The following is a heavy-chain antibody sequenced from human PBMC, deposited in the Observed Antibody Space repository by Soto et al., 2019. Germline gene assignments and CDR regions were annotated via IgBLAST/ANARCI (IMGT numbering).Heavy chain of an antibody. Sequence: QMHLQQSGPGLVKPSETLSLTCTVAGSSMSSSAYYWGWISQPPGKGREWIRSVYYTGITDYNSSLESRVSISADTSKYQFSLRLTSLSAADTAIYFCARQGRPGYCTGGNCYPTFDIWGPGTMVTVSS. D-gene: IGHD2-15*01. CDR3: ARQGRPGYCTGGNCYPTFDI. J-gene: IGHJ3*02. V-gene: IGHV4-39*01. CDR2: VYYTGIT. CDR1: GSSMSSSAYY.